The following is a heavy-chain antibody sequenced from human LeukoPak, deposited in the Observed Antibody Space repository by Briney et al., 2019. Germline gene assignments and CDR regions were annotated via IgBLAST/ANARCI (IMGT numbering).Heavy chain of an antibody. CDR1: GDSVSSDTAA. CDR3: AREVLGAIPFDH. CDR2: TYYRSKWFN. J-gene: IGHJ4*02. D-gene: IGHD2-8*02. Sequence: SQTLSLTCAISGDSVSSDTAAWNWIRQSPSRGLECLGRTYYRSKWFNDYAVSVISRITINSDTSKNQFSLQLNSVTPEVTAVYYCAREVLGAIPFDHWGQGTLVTVSS. V-gene: IGHV6-1*01.